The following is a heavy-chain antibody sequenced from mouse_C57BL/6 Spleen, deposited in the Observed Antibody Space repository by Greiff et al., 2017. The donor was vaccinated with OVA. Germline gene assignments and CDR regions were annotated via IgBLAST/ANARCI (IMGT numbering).Heavy chain of an antibody. CDR2: INPNNGGT. J-gene: IGHJ1*03. V-gene: IGHV1-22*01. CDR1: GYTFTDYN. CDR3: ARDGYYPHWYFDV. D-gene: IGHD2-3*01. Sequence: SGPELVKPGASVKMSCKASGYTFTDYNMHWVKQSHGKSLEWIGYINPNNGGTSYNQKFKGKATLTVNKSSSTAYMELRSLTSEDSAVYCCARDGYYPHWYFDVWGTGTTVTVSS.